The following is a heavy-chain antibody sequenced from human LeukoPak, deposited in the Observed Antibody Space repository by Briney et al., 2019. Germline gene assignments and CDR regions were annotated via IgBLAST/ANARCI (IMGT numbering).Heavy chain of an antibody. V-gene: IGHV1-24*01. J-gene: IGHJ6*02. D-gene: IGHD6-13*01. CDR3: ATIGGYYYSSSWSALMDV. CDR2: FDPEDGET. Sequence: GASVKVSCKVSGYTLTELSMHWVRQAPGKGLEWMGGFDPEDGETIYAQKFQGRVTMTEDTSTDTAYMELSSLRSEDTAVYYCATIGGYYYSSSWSALMDVWGQGTTVTVSS. CDR1: GYTLTELS.